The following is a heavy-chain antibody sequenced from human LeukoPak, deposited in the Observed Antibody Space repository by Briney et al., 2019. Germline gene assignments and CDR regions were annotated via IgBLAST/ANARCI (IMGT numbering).Heavy chain of an antibody. D-gene: IGHD3-10*01. CDR1: GFTFSSYG. J-gene: IGHJ4*02. V-gene: IGHV3-33*01. Sequence: GGSLRLSCAASGFTFSSYGMHWVRQAPGKGLEWVAVIWYDGSNKYYADSVKGRFTISRDNSKNTLYLQMNSLRAEDTAVYYCTTELVWFGVLGFWGQGTLATVSS. CDR2: IWYDGSNK. CDR3: TTELVWFGVLGF.